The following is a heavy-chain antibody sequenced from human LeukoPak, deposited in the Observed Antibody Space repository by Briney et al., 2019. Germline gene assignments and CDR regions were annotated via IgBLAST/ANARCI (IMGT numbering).Heavy chain of an antibody. CDR1: GFTFSSYW. D-gene: IGHD4-23*01. Sequence: GGSLRLSCAASGFTFSSYWMSWVRQAPGKGLEWVANIKQDGSEKYYVDSVKGRFTISRDNAKNSLYLKMNSLRAEATAVYYCARSKLTRYYYYGMDVWGQGTTVTVSS. J-gene: IGHJ6*02. CDR2: IKQDGSEK. CDR3: ARSKLTRYYYYGMDV. V-gene: IGHV3-7*01.